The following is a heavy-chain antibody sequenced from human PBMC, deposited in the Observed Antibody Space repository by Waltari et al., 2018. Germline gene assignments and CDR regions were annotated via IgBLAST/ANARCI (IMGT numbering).Heavy chain of an antibody. Sequence: QVQLVQSGAEVKKPGASVKVSCKVSGYTLTELSMHWVRQAPGKGLEWMGGFDPEEGETIYAQKFQGRVTMTEDTSTDTAYMELSSLRSEDTAVYYCTTRHKNNYGGNSHWFDPWGQGTLVTVSS. J-gene: IGHJ5*02. CDR1: GYTLTELS. CDR2: FDPEEGET. D-gene: IGHD4-17*01. CDR3: TTRHKNNYGGNSHWFDP. V-gene: IGHV1-24*01.